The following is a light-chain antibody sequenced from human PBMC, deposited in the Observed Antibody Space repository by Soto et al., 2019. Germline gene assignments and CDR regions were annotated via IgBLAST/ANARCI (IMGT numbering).Light chain of an antibody. Sequence: EIVMTQSPATLSVSPGERATLSCRASQSVSSNLAWYQQKPGHAPRLLIYGASTRATGIPARFSGSGSGTEFTLTISSLQSEDFAVYYCQQYNNWPPWTFGQGPRWKSN. V-gene: IGKV3-15*01. CDR3: QQYNNWPPWT. J-gene: IGKJ1*01. CDR2: GAS. CDR1: QSVSSN.